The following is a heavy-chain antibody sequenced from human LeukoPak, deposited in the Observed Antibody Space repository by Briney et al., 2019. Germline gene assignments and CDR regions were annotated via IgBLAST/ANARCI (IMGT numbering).Heavy chain of an antibody. V-gene: IGHV1-69*13. J-gene: IGHJ6*02. CDR2: IIPIFGTA. CDR1: GGTFSSYA. D-gene: IGHD3-22*01. CDR3: ARDLRNYYDSSGTYYYYYYGMDV. Sequence: ASVKVSCKASGGTFSSYAISWVRQAPGQGLEWMGGIIPIFGTANYAQKFQGRVTITADESTSTAYMELSSLRSEDTAVYYCARDLRNYYDSSGTYYYYYYGMDVWGQGTTVTVSS.